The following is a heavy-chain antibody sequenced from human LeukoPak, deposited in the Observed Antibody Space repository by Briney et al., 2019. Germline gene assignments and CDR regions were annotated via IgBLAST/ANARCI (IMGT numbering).Heavy chain of an antibody. V-gene: IGHV4-4*07. CDR3: ARDHQYYGSGSYYSLFDY. CDR2: IYTSGST. D-gene: IGHD3-10*01. CDR1: GGSISSYY. J-gene: IGHJ4*02. Sequence: SETLSLTCTVSGGSISSYYWSWIRQPAGKGLEWIGRIYTSGSTNYNPSLKSRVTMSVDTSKNQFSLKLNSVTAADTAVYYCARDHQYYGSGSYYSLFDYWGQGTLVTVSS.